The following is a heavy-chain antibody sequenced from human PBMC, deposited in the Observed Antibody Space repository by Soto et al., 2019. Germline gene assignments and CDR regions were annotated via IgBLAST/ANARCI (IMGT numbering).Heavy chain of an antibody. CDR1: GFTFSSYG. CDR2: IWYDGSNK. J-gene: IGHJ4*02. D-gene: IGHD3-3*01. Sequence: GGSLRLSYATSGFTFSSYGMHWVRQAPGKGLEWVAVIWYDGSNKYYADSVKGRFTISRDNSKNTLYLQMNSLRAEDTAVYYCARGLILVWLLIDYWGQG. CDR3: ARGLILVWLLIDY. V-gene: IGHV3-33*01.